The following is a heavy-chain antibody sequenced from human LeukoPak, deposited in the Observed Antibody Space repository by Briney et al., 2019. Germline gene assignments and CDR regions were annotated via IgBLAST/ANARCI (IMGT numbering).Heavy chain of an antibody. V-gene: IGHV3-23*01. Sequence: GGSLRLSCAASGFTFSSYAMSWVRQAPGKGLEWVSSIPRNGGSTYYADSVKGRFTISRDNSKNTLYVQMNSLRAEDTALYYCAKDGATRLHWYFDLWGRGTLVTVSS. D-gene: IGHD1-26*01. CDR3: AKDGATRLHWYFDL. CDR1: GFTFSSYA. J-gene: IGHJ2*01. CDR2: IPRNGGST.